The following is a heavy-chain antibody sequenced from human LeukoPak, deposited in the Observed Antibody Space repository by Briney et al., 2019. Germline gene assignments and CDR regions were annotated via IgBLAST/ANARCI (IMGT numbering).Heavy chain of an antibody. Sequence: GGSLRLSCAASGFTFSSSSMNWVRQAPGKGLEWVSYSSTSSTIYYADSVKGRFTISRDNAKNSLYLQMNSLRAEDTAVYYCARESMVRGAENYWGQGTLVTVSS. J-gene: IGHJ4*02. CDR1: GFTFSSSS. CDR2: SSTSSTI. CDR3: ARESMVRGAENY. D-gene: IGHD3-10*01. V-gene: IGHV3-48*04.